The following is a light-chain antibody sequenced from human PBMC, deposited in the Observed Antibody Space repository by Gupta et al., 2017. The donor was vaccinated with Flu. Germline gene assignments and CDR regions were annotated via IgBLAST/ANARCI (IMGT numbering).Light chain of an antibody. CDR3: QKYNNVPLT. J-gene: IGKJ4*01. V-gene: IGKV1-27*01. CDR2: AAS. CDR1: QGIRSY. Sequence: DIQMTQSPSSLSASVGARVTITCRASQGIRSYLAWFQQKPGSLPTLLIYAASTLQPGFPSRFSGGGSGTEFTLTIISLQPEDFATYYCQKYNNVPLTFGGGTKLEL.